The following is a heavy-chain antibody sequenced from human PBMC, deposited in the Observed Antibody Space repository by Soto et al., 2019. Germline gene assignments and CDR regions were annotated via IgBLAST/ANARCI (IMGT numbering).Heavy chain of an antibody. CDR3: ARLSHCFDM. J-gene: IGHJ3*02. V-gene: IGHV1-8*01. Sequence: QVQLVQSGAEVKKPGASVKVSCKASGYTFTRYDIHWVRQATGEGLEWMGWMNPNSGNTGYAQKFQGRVTMTGNTSTSTAYMELRSLRSDDTAVYYCARLSHCFDMWGQGTMVTVSS. CDR2: MNPNSGNT. CDR1: GYTFTRYD. D-gene: IGHD2-21*01.